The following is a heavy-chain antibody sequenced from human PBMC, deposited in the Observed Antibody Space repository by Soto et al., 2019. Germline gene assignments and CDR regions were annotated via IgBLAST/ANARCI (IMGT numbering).Heavy chain of an antibody. CDR1: GYSFTTYF. J-gene: IGHJ4*02. CDR3: ARPYSNSWSTYFDY. CDR2: INTGNGDT. Sequence: QVHLVQSGAEVKKPGSSGKDSCKTSGYSFTTYFMHWVRQAPEQRLEWMGWINTGNGDTKYSQQFQGRVTIARDTPASTTYMELSSLRSEDTAVYYCARPYSNSWSTYFDYWGQGTLVTVSS. V-gene: IGHV1-3*04. D-gene: IGHD6-13*01.